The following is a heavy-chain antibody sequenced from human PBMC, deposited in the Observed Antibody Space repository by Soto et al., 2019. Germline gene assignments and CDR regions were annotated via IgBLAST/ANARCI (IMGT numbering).Heavy chain of an antibody. CDR3: AGIQLWLRYFDY. Sequence: SETLSLTCTVSGGSISSGDYYWSWIRQPPGKGLEWIGYIYYSGSTYYNPSLKSRVTISVDTSKNQFSLKLSSVTAADTAVYYCAGIQLWLRYFDYWGQGALVTVSS. CDR2: IYYSGST. D-gene: IGHD5-18*01. V-gene: IGHV4-30-4*01. CDR1: GGSISSGDYY. J-gene: IGHJ4*02.